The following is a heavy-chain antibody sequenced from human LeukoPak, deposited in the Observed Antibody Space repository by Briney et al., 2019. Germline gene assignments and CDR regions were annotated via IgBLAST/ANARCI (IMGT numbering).Heavy chain of an antibody. CDR2: IWYDGSNK. Sequence: GRSLRLSCAASGFTFSSYAMHWVRQAPGKGLEWVAVIWYDGSNKYYADSVKGRFTISRDNSKNTLYLQMNSLRAEDTAVYYCARERGSSGYLDYWGQGTLVTVSS. V-gene: IGHV3-33*08. D-gene: IGHD3-22*01. CDR3: ARERGSSGYLDY. CDR1: GFTFSSYA. J-gene: IGHJ4*02.